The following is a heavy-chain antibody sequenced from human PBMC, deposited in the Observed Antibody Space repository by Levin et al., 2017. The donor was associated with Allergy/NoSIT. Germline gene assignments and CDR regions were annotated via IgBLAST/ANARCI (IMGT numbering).Heavy chain of an antibody. V-gene: IGHV4-39*01. J-gene: IGHJ4*02. Sequence: SCIVSGGSISSNEYYWGWIRQPPGKGLEWIGSISYSGTTYYSPSLKSRVTISVDTSKNQFSQKLSSVTAADTAVYYCSRGGDYVWGSYRYKGDYWGQGTLVSVSS. CDR1: GGSISSNEYY. D-gene: IGHD3-16*02. CDR2: ISYSGTT. CDR3: SRGGDYVWGSYRYKGDY.